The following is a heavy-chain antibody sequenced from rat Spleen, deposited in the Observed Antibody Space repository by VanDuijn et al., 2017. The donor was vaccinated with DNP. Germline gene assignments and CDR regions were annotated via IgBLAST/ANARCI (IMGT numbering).Heavy chain of an antibody. CDR3: ARYTVRSVWDY. Sequence: EVQLVESGGGLVQPGRSLKLSSAASGFTFSDYYMAWVRQAPTKGLEWVAYSSYDGGSTYNGDSVKGRFTISRDNAKSTLYLQMNSLRAEYMGTYDCARYTVRSVWDYWGQGVMVTVSS. D-gene: IGHD1-11*01. V-gene: IGHV5-22*01. CDR1: GFTFSDYY. CDR2: SSYDGGST. J-gene: IGHJ2*01.